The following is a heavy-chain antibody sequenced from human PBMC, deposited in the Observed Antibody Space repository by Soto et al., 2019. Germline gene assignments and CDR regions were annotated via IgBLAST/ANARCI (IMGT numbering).Heavy chain of an antibody. J-gene: IGHJ4*02. CDR3: ASSYGSGYRAFDY. CDR2: INPILSMS. V-gene: IGHV1-69*02. Sequence: QVQLVQSGAGVKRPGSSVKVSCKASGDTFTFYSINWVRQAPGLGLVWMGRINPILSMSNYAQRFQGRVTMTADKSTSTAYMELSSLTSEDTAIYYCASSYGSGYRAFDYWGQGALVTVSS. D-gene: IGHD3-10*01. CDR1: GDTFTFYS.